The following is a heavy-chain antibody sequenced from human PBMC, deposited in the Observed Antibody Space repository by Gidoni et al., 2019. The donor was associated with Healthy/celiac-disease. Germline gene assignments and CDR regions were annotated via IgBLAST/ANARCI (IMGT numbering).Heavy chain of an antibody. CDR3: AKALSSYLPHEGSGAFDL. Sequence: EVQRVESGGGWVQPGRSRRLSCAAAGCTCDDDAMHWVRQAPGKGLAWVSGISCNSCSIGSAHSVQCLFTISRDNAKHSLYLPLNSLRAEDTALYYCAKALSSYLPHEGSGAFDLWVQGTMITVSS. J-gene: IGHJ3*01. CDR1: GCTCDDDA. CDR2: ISCNSCSI. D-gene: IGHD2-15*01. V-gene: IGHV3-9*01.